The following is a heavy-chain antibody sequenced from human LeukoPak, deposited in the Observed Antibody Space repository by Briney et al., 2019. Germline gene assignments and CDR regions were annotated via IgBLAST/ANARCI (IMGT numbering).Heavy chain of an antibody. D-gene: IGHD3-10*01. CDR3: ARAKVRGSGRNYYYMDV. CDR2: ISSSGSTI. Sequence: GGSLRLSCAASGFTFSDYYMSWIRQAPGRGLEWVSYISSSGSTIYYADSVKGRFTISRDNAKNSLYLQMNSLRAEDTAVYYCARAKVRGSGRNYYYMDVWGKGTTVTISS. J-gene: IGHJ6*03. V-gene: IGHV3-11*01. CDR1: GFTFSDYY.